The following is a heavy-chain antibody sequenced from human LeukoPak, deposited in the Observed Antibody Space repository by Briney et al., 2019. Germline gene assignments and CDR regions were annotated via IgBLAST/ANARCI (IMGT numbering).Heavy chain of an antibody. CDR2: ISYDGSNK. CDR3: AKGVVVSATIGPLDY. V-gene: IGHV3-30*01. Sequence: GRSLRLSCAASGFTFSSYAMHWVRQAPGKGLEWVAVISYDGSNKYYADSVKGRFTISRNNSKNTLYLQMNSLRAEDTAVYYCAKGVVVSATIGPLDYWSQGTLVTVSA. J-gene: IGHJ4*02. CDR1: GFTFSSYA. D-gene: IGHD2-15*01.